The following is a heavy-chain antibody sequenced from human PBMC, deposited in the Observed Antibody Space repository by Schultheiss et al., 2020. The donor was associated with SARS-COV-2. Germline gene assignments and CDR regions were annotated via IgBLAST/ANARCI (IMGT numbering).Heavy chain of an antibody. V-gene: IGHV3-33*08. D-gene: IGHD5-24*01. CDR1: GFTFNNYG. Sequence: GESLKISCVVSGFTFNNYGMHWVRQAPGKGLEWVAVSWYDGSNKYHADSVKGRFTISRDNSKNTLYLQMNSLRAEDTAVYYCARDRDDAFDIWGQGTMVTVS. CDR3: ARDRDDAFDI. CDR2: SWYDGSNK. J-gene: IGHJ3*02.